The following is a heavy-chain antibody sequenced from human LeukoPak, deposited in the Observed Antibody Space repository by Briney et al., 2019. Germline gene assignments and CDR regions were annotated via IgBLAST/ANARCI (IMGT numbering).Heavy chain of an antibody. V-gene: IGHV4-61*01. CDR1: GYSISSGYY. CDR3: ARGGWSYYYMDV. Sequence: SETLSLTCTVSGYSISSGYYWSWIRQPPGKGLEWIGYIYYSGSTNYNPSLKSRVTISVDTSKNQFSLKLSSVTAADTAVYYCARGGWSYYYMDVWGKGTTVTVSS. J-gene: IGHJ6*03. D-gene: IGHD2-15*01. CDR2: IYYSGST.